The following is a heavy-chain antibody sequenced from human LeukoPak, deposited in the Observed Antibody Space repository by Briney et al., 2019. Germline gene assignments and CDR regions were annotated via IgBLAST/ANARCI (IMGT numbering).Heavy chain of an antibody. Sequence: SETLSLTCAVYGGSFSGYYWSWIRQPPGKGLEWIGEINHSGSTNYNPSLKSRVTISVDTSKNQFSLKLSSVTAADTAVYYCATSRRLYYYDSSGKLFDYWGQGTLVTVSS. CDR3: ATSRRLYYYDSSGKLFDY. CDR2: INHSGST. J-gene: IGHJ4*02. D-gene: IGHD3-22*01. CDR1: GGSFSGYY. V-gene: IGHV4-34*01.